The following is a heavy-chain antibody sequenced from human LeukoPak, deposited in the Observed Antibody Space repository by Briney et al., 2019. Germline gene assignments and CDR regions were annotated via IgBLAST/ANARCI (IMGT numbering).Heavy chain of an antibody. V-gene: IGHV3-21*01. J-gene: IGHJ4*02. CDR1: GFTFSSYS. CDR3: ARDSHYGQPGY. D-gene: IGHD4-17*01. Sequence: GGSLRLSCAASGFTFSSYSMTWVRQAPGKGLEWVSSISSSSSYIYYADSVKGRFTISRDNAKNSLYLQMNSLGAEDTAVYYCARDSHYGQPGYWGQGTLVTVSS. CDR2: ISSSSSYI.